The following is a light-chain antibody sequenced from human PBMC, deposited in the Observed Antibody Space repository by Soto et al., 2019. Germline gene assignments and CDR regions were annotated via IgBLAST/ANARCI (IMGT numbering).Light chain of an antibody. V-gene: IGKV3-20*01. CDR2: GTS. CDR1: QSVPRSY. CDR3: QQYGSSIT. J-gene: IGKJ5*01. Sequence: IVLTQSPNTLSLSPGERSTLSGRAGQSVPRSYLAWYQQKPGQAPRLLIYGTSSRATGIPDRFSGSGSGTDFTLTISRLEPEDFAMFYCQQYGSSITFGQGTRLEI.